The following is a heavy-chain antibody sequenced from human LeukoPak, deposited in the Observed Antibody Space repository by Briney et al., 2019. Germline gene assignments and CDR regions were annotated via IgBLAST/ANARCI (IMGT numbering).Heavy chain of an antibody. V-gene: IGHV4-59*13. CDR1: GVSIKNYY. J-gene: IGHJ4*02. Sequence: PSETLSLTCTVSGVSIKNYYWSWIRQSSERGLEWIGYVHNSGATNYNPSLESRVTMPIDTSRSQFSLILNSVTAADTAVYYCARLGSYSDCWGQGTLVTVST. D-gene: IGHD1-26*01. CDR3: ARLGSYSDC. CDR2: VHNSGAT.